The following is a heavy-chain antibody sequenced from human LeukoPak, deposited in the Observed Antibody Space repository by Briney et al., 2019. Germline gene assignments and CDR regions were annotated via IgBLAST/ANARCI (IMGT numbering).Heavy chain of an antibody. CDR1: GGSITSSSYY. D-gene: IGHD4-17*01. V-gene: IGHV4-39*07. J-gene: IGHJ4*02. Sequence: PSETLSLTCTVSGGSITSSSYYWGWIRQPPGTGLEWIGSIYYSGSTYYNPSLKSRVTISVDTSKNQFSLKLSSVTAADTAVYYCARETPGDYPNFDYWGQGTLVTVSS. CDR3: ARETPGDYPNFDY. CDR2: IYYSGST.